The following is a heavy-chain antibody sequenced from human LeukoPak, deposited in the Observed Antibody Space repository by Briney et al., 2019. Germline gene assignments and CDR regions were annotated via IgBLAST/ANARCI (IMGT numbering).Heavy chain of an antibody. CDR1: GYTFTSYD. J-gene: IGHJ4*02. CDR3: GRDPRLGIRGYAYGYIDY. Sequence: ASVKVSCKASGYTFTSYDINWVRQATGQGLEWMGWININTGNPTYAQGFTGRYVFSLDTSVSTAYLQISGLKADDTAVYYCGRDPRLGIRGYAYGYIDYWGQGTLVTVSS. D-gene: IGHD5-18*01. V-gene: IGHV7-4-1*02. CDR2: ININTGNP.